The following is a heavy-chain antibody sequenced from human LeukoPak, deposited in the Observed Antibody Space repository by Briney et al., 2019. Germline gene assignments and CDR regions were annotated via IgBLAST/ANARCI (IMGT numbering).Heavy chain of an antibody. CDR2: ISGSGGST. Sequence: PGGSLRLSCAASGFTFSSYSMNWVRQAPGKGLEWVSAISGSGGSTYYADSVKGRFTISRDNSKNTLYLQMNSLRAEDTAVYYCAKDRQNCGGDCVSGPNFQHWGQGTLVTVSS. D-gene: IGHD2-21*02. CDR1: GFTFSSYS. J-gene: IGHJ1*01. CDR3: AKDRQNCGGDCVSGPNFQH. V-gene: IGHV3-23*01.